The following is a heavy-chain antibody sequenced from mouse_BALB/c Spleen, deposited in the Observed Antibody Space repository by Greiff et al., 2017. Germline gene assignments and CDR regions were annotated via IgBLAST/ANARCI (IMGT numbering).Heavy chain of an antibody. Sequence: VKLMESAAELARPGASVKMSCKASGYTFTSYTMHWVKQRPGQGLEWIGYINPSSGYTEYNQKFKDKTTLTADKSSSTAYMQLSSLTSEDSAVYYCARRMGYYESAMDYWGQGTSVTVSS. CDR1: GYTFTSYT. CDR3: ARRMGYYESAMDY. J-gene: IGHJ4*01. CDR2: INPSSGYT. D-gene: IGHD2-3*01. V-gene: IGHV1-4*02.